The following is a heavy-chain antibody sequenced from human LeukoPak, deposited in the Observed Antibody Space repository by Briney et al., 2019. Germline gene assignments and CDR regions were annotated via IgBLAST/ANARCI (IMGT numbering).Heavy chain of an antibody. CDR2: INPNSGGT. D-gene: IGHD1-26*01. CDR3: ARAVGATKWFDG. J-gene: IGHJ5*02. Sequence: ASVKVSCKASGYTFTGYYMHLLRQAPAQGLEWMGLINPNSGGTNYAQKFQGRVTMTRDTSISTAYMELSRLRSDDTAVYYCARAVGATKWFDGWGQGTLVTVSS. V-gene: IGHV1-2*02. CDR1: GYTFTGYY.